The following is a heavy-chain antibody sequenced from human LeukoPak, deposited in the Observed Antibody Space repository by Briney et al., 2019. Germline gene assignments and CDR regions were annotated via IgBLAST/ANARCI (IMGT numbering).Heavy chain of an antibody. J-gene: IGHJ5*02. D-gene: IGHD3-16*01. CDR3: ARDNSLGETAWWSDP. V-gene: IGHV1-46*01. CDR1: GYSFTSYY. Sequence: ASVKVSCKASGYSFTSYYMHWVRQAPGQGLEWMGLINPSGSSTIYAQRFQGRVTMTRDISTSTDYMELTSLTSDDTAMYYCARDNSLGETAWWSDPWGQGTLVTVSS. CDR2: INPSGSST.